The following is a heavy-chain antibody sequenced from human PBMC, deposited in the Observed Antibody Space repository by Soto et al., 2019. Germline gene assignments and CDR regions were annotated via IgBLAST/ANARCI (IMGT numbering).Heavy chain of an antibody. J-gene: IGHJ4*02. CDR1: GFTLSSYE. Sequence: EVQMEESGGGLVQPGGSLRISCAASGFTLSSYEMNWVRQAPGKGLEWVSSISSSGGAIYYTDSVKGRFTISRDSARNSLFLKMNNLGGGDTVFYYGARDSPVLGGGIDYGGQETLVTVSS. V-gene: IGHV3-48*03. CDR2: ISSSGGAI. D-gene: IGHD3-16*01. CDR3: ARDSPVLGGGIDY.